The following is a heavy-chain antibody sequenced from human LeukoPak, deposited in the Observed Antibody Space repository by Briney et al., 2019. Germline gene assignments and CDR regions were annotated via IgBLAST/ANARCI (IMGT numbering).Heavy chain of an antibody. D-gene: IGHD3-3*01. Sequence: GSLRLSCAASGFPFSSYDMHWVRQASGKGLEWVAVISDDRSNKYYADSVKGRFTISRDNSKNTLYLQMNSLRAEDTAVYYCAKSYYDFWSGYYQTFDYWGQGTLVTVSS. CDR1: GFPFSSYD. CDR2: ISDDRSNK. CDR3: AKSYYDFWSGYYQTFDY. J-gene: IGHJ4*02. V-gene: IGHV3-30*18.